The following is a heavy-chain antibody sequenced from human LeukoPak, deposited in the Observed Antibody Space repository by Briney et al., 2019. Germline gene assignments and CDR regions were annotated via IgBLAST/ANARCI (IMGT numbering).Heavy chain of an antibody. CDR2: IRYDGSNK. Sequence: GGSLRLSCAASGFTVSSNYMSWVRQAPGKGLEWVAFIRYDGSNKYYADSVKGRFTISRDNSKNTLYLQMNSLRAEDTAVYYCAKDGGYPWSYWGQGTLVTVSS. CDR1: GFTVSSNY. J-gene: IGHJ4*02. V-gene: IGHV3-30*02. CDR3: AKDGGYPWSY. D-gene: IGHD2-15*01.